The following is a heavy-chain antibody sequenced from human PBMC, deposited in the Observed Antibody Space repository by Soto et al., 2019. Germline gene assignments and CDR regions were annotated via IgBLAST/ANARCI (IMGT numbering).Heavy chain of an antibody. CDR3: ASPRWNYIY. CDR1: GGSFSGYY. CDR2: MNDSGST. D-gene: IGHD1-7*01. V-gene: IGHV4-34*01. J-gene: IGHJ4*02. Sequence: QVQLQQWGAGRLKPSETLSLTCAVSGGSFSGYYWSWIRQPPGKGLEWIGEMNDSGSTKYNASLESRVAISVDTSKGHFSLTLTSVTAADTAVYYCASPRWNYIYWGQGTLVAVSS.